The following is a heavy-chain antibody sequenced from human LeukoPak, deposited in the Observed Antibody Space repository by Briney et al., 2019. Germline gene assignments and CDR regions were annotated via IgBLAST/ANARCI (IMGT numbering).Heavy chain of an antibody. J-gene: IGHJ4*02. Sequence: ASGKVSCKASGYTFTGYYMHWVRQAPGQGLEWMGWINPNSGGTNYAQKFQGRVTMTRDTSISTAYMELSRLRSDDTAVYYCARDAGYSYGRAFDYWGQGTLVTVSS. CDR1: GYTFTGYY. D-gene: IGHD5-18*01. CDR2: INPNSGGT. V-gene: IGHV1-2*02. CDR3: ARDAGYSYGRAFDY.